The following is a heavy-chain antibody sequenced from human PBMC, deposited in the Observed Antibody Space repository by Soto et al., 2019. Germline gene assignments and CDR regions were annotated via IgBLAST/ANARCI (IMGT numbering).Heavy chain of an antibody. Sequence: SETLSLTCAVYGGSFSGYYWSWIRQPPGKGLEWIGEINHSGSTNHNPSLKSRVTISVDTSKSQFSLKMSSVTAADTAVYYCARARRRPTTTYYYGLDVWGQGTTVTVSS. CDR1: GGSFSGYY. CDR3: ARARRRPTTTYYYGLDV. J-gene: IGHJ6*02. D-gene: IGHD5-12*01. V-gene: IGHV4-34*01. CDR2: INHSGST.